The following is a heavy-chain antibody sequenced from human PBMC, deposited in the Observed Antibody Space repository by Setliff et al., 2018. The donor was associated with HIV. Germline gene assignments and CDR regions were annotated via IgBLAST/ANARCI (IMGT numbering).Heavy chain of an antibody. CDR3: ARENAGVTVVRGIIISDAFDL. J-gene: IGHJ3*01. Sequence: SETLSLTCTVSGGSMSNYYWSWIRQPPGKGLEWIGYVYNSRSTSYNPSLKSRVSISVDASKNQFSLRLNSVTAADAAIYFCARENAGVTVVRGIIISDAFDLWGPGTVVTVSS. CDR2: VYNSRST. D-gene: IGHD3-10*01. CDR1: GGSMSNYY. V-gene: IGHV4-59*01.